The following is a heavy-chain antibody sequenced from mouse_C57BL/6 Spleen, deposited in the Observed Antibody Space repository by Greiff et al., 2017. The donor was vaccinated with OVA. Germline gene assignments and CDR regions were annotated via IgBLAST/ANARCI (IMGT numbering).Heavy chain of an antibody. CDR2: IDPEDGDT. Sequence: DVKLQESGAELVRPGASVKLSCTASGFNIKDYYMHWVKQRPEQGLEWIGRIDPEDGDTEYAPKFQGKATMTADTSSNTAYLQLSSLTSEDTAVYYCTTDYYGSSPNWYFDVWGTGTTVTVSS. D-gene: IGHD1-1*01. CDR3: TTDYYGSSPNWYFDV. V-gene: IGHV14-1*01. CDR1: GFNIKDYY. J-gene: IGHJ1*03.